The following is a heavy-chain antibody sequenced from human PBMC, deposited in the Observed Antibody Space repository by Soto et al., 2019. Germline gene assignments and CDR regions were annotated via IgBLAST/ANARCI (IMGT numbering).Heavy chain of an antibody. CDR2: ISSSGSTI. D-gene: IGHD2-2*01. J-gene: IGHJ6*02. V-gene: IGHV3-48*03. CDR1: GFTFSSYE. Sequence: VQLVESGGGVVQPGRSLRLSCAASGFTFSSYEMNWVRQAPGKGLEWVSYISSSGSTIYYADSVKGRFTISRDNAKNSLYLQMNSLRAEDTAVYYCARDNVRYCSSTSCYFDYYYYYGMDVWGQGTTVTVSS. CDR3: ARDNVRYCSSTSCYFDYYYYYGMDV.